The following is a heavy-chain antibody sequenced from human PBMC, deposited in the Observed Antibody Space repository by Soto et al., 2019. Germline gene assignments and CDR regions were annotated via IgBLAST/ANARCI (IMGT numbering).Heavy chain of an antibody. Sequence: ASVKVSCKASGYTFTGYYMHWVRQAPGQGLEWMGWINPNSGGTNYAQKFQGWVTMTRDTSISTAYMELSRLRSDDTAVYYCARGGGTMIVVVTYYYGMDVWGQGTTVTVSS. CDR2: INPNSGGT. CDR1: GYTFTGYY. D-gene: IGHD3-22*01. V-gene: IGHV1-2*04. CDR3: ARGGGTMIVVVTYYYGMDV. J-gene: IGHJ6*02.